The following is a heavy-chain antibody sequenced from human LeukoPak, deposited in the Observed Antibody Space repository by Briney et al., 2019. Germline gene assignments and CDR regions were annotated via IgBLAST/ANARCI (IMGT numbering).Heavy chain of an antibody. J-gene: IGHJ6*02. CDR3: AREIQFGELLYYYYYYGMDV. Sequence: GASVKVSCKASGYTFTSYGISWVRQAPGQGLEWMGWISAYNGNTNYAQKLQGRVTMTTDTSTSTAYMELRSPRSDDTAVYYCAREIQFGELLYYYYYYGMDVWGQGTTVTVSS. V-gene: IGHV1-18*01. D-gene: IGHD3-10*01. CDR1: GYTFTSYG. CDR2: ISAYNGNT.